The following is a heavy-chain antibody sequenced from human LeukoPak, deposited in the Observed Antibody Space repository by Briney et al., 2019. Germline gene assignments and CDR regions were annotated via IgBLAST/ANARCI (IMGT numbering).Heavy chain of an antibody. V-gene: IGHV4-39*07. CDR2: IYYSGST. J-gene: IGHJ4*02. CDR3: ARGSTIFGVVIPFDY. CDR1: GGSISSSSYY. D-gene: IGHD3-3*01. Sequence: PSETLSLTCTVSGGSISSSSYYWGWIRQPPGKGLEWIGSIYYSGSTYYNPSLKSRVTISVDTSKNQFSLKLSSVTAADTAVYYCARGSTIFGVVIPFDYWGQGTLVTVSS.